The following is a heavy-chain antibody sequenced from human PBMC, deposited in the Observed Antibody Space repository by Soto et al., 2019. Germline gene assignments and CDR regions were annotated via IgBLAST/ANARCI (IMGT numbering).Heavy chain of an antibody. D-gene: IGHD4-17*01. CDR1: GYIFSSFG. CDR3: AREARDYGHYYGMDV. J-gene: IGHJ6*02. V-gene: IGHV1-18*01. CDR2: ISAYNGNT. Sequence: GASVKVSCKASGYIFSSFGIIWVRQAPGQGLEWMGWISAYNGNTNYAQKFQGRVTMTTDTSTSTAYVELRSLNSDDTAVYYCAREARDYGHYYGMDVWGQGTTVTVSS.